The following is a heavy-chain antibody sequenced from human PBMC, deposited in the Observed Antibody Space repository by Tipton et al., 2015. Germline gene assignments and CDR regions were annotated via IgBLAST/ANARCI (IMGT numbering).Heavy chain of an antibody. J-gene: IGHJ6*02. CDR2: ISGSTSST. CDR3: AGGTGPTYYYGMDV. Sequence: GSLRLSCAASGFTFSSYVMAWVRQTPGKGLEWVSVISGSTSSTYYADSVKGRFTISRDNSKSTLYLQVNSLRAEDTAVYYCAGGTGPTYYYGMDVWGQGTTVTVSS. V-gene: IGHV3-23*01. D-gene: IGHD1-1*01. CDR1: GFTFSSYV.